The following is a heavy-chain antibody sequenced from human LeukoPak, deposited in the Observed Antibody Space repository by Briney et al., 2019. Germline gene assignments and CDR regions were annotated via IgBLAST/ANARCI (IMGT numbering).Heavy chain of an antibody. CDR3: AGKAEWRSGLIYYYYMDV. CDR2: ISNSGGST. J-gene: IGHJ6*03. D-gene: IGHD3-3*01. V-gene: IGHV3-23*01. Sequence: PGGSPRLSCAASGFTFSSYAMSWVRQAPGKGLEWVSGISNSGGSTYYADSVKGRFTVSRDNSKNTLYLQMNSLRAEDTAVYYCAGKAEWRSGLIYYYYMDVWGKGTTVTVSS. CDR1: GFTFSSYA.